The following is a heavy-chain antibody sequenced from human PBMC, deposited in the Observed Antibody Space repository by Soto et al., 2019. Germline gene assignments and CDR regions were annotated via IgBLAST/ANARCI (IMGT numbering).Heavy chain of an antibody. Sequence: QVQLVQSGTEVKKPGASVKLSCQTSGFSFTSFSVHWVRQAPGQGLEWMGWINVGKANTRHSQTFQGRVTITRDTSRNPVYMEFGSLRFENTAMYYCGGGGGGYRLDYLEHWGQGSLVTVSS. CDR3: GGGGGGYRLDYLEH. J-gene: IGHJ4*02. V-gene: IGHV1-3*01. D-gene: IGHD3-16*02. CDR2: INVGKANT. CDR1: GFSFTSFS.